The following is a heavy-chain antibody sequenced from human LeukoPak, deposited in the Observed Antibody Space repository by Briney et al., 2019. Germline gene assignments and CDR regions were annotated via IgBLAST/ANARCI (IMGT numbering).Heavy chain of an antibody. V-gene: IGHV3-23*01. Sequence: GGSLRLSCAASGFTFSSYAMSWVRQAPRKGLEWVSSISGSGGSTYYADSVKGRFTISRDNSKNTLYLQMSSLRAEDTAVYYCAKVFQSSGWLLPYDPWGQGTLVTVSP. D-gene: IGHD6-19*01. CDR3: AKVFQSSGWLLPYDP. CDR1: GFTFSSYA. CDR2: ISGSGGST. J-gene: IGHJ5*02.